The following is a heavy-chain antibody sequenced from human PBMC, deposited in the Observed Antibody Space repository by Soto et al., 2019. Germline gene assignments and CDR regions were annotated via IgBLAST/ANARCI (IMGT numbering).Heavy chain of an antibody. V-gene: IGHV3-74*01. Sequence: EVQLAESGGGLVQPGGSLRLSCAASGFTFNSYWMHWVRQVPGKGLVWVSRINNDGSTTNYADSVKGRFTISRDNARNTVYLQMNCLRADDTAVYYCVRGVIAANCFDYWGQGTLVTVSS. CDR1: GFTFNSYW. CDR2: INNDGSTT. D-gene: IGHD2-15*01. J-gene: IGHJ4*02. CDR3: VRGVIAANCFDY.